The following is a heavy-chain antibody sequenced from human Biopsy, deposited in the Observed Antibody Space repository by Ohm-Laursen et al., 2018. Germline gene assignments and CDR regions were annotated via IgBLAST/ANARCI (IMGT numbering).Heavy chain of an antibody. D-gene: IGHD3-22*01. CDR3: SRDRGYYSDRTVPGYFDL. V-gene: IGHV4-59*01. CDR2: VYYTGST. J-gene: IGHJ2*01. Sequence: SDTLSFTCTVSGDSISSYYWSWIRQPPGKGLVGVGYVYYTGSTDYNPSLQSRVPISVDTSKNHFPLRLRSVTPADTAIYYCSRDRGYYSDRTVPGYFDLWGRGTLVTVSS. CDR1: GDSISSYY.